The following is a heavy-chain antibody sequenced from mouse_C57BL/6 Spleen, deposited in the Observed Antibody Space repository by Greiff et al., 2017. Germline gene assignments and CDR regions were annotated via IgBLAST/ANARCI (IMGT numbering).Heavy chain of an antibody. CDR1: GYSITSGYY. V-gene: IGHV3-6*01. CDR3: ARGLYGSSRDLGY. D-gene: IGHD1-1*01. Sequence: EVQLQQSGPGLVKPSQSLSLTCSVTGYSITSGYYWNWIRQFPGNKLEWMGYISYDGSNNYNPSLKNRISITRDTSKNQFFLKLNSVTTEDTATYYCARGLYGSSRDLGYWGQGTTLTVSS. J-gene: IGHJ2*01. CDR2: ISYDGSN.